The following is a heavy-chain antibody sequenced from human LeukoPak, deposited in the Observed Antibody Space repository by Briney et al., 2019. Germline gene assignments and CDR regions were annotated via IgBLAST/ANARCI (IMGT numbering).Heavy chain of an antibody. CDR2: IVVGSGNT. CDR1: GFTFTSSA. Sequence: ASVKVSCKASGFTFTSSAVQWVRQARGQRLEWIGWIVVGSGNTNYAQKFQERVTITRDMSTSTAYMELSSLRSEDTAVYYCAREGSGYTYGRGSYFDYWGHGILVTVSS. CDR3: AREGSGYTYGRGSYFDY. J-gene: IGHJ4*01. D-gene: IGHD5-18*01. V-gene: IGHV1-58*01.